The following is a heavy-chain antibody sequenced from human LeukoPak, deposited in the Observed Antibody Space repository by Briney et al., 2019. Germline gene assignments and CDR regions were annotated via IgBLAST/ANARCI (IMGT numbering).Heavy chain of an antibody. V-gene: IGHV4-59*08. D-gene: IGHD6-19*01. CDR3: AGSRRGGWQNYFDT. Sequence: PSETLSLTCTVSGGSISSYYWSWIRQPPGKGLEWIGYISYSGSTNYNPSLKSRVTMSVDTSKTQFSLKLSSVTAAATAVYYCAGSRRGGWQNYFDTWGQGTLVTVSS. J-gene: IGHJ5*02. CDR2: ISYSGST. CDR1: GGSISSYY.